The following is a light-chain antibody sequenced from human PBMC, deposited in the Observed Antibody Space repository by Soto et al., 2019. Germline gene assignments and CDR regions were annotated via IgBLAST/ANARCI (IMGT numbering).Light chain of an antibody. J-gene: IGLJ1*01. CDR1: SSNIGAGYD. V-gene: IGLV1-40*01. Sequence: QSVLTQPPSVSGAPGQRVTISCTGSSSNIGAGYDVHWYQQLPGTAPKLLIYGNSNRPSGVPDRFSGSKSGTSASLAITGLQAEHEADYYCQSYDSSLVYVFGTGTKPTVL. CDR3: QSYDSSLVYV. CDR2: GNS.